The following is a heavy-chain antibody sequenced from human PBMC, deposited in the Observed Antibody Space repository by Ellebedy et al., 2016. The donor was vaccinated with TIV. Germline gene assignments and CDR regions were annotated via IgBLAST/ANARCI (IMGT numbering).Heavy chain of an antibody. CDR2: INHSGST. CDR3: ARITIFSHYFDY. Sequence: SETLSLTXAVYGGSFSGYYWSWIRQPPGKGLEWIGEINHSGSTNYNPSLKSRVTISVDTSKNQFSLKLSSVTAADTAMYYCARITIFSHYFDYWGQGTLVTVSS. D-gene: IGHD3-3*01. CDR1: GGSFSGYY. V-gene: IGHV4-34*01. J-gene: IGHJ4*02.